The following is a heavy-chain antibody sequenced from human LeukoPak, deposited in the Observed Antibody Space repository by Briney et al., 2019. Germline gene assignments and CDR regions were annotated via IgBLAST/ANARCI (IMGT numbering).Heavy chain of an antibody. D-gene: IGHD1-26*01. CDR1: GFTFNNYA. Sequence: GGSLRLSCAASGFTFNNYAMSWVRQAPGKGLEWVSYISSSSSTIYYADSVKGRFTISRDNAKNSLYLQMNSLRAEDTAVYYCARDVEWELPTFDYWGQGTLVTVSS. CDR2: ISSSSSTI. V-gene: IGHV3-48*01. J-gene: IGHJ4*02. CDR3: ARDVEWELPTFDY.